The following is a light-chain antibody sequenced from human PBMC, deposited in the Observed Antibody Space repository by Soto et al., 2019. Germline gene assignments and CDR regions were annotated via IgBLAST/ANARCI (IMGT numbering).Light chain of an antibody. Sequence: EIVMTQSPGTLSVFPGESVTLSCRASQSVNGFLDWFQHKPGQAPRLVLKRIFIRAIGVPAGFSGSGSETEFTLTINGLQSEDSGGYYCLQHYAWPWTFGQGTKVDIK. CDR2: RIF. V-gene: IGKV3-15*01. CDR1: QSVNGF. CDR3: LQHYAWPWT. J-gene: IGKJ1*01.